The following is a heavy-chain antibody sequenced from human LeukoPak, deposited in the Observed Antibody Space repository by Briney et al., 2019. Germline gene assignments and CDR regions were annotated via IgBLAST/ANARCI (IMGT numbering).Heavy chain of an antibody. Sequence: GASVKVSCKASGYTFTSYAMNWVRQAPGQGLEWMGWINTNTGNPTYAQGFTGRFVFSLDASVSTAYLQISSLKAEDTAVYYCARDMDSSGPKGYFDYWGQGTLVTVPS. CDR2: INTNTGNP. D-gene: IGHD3-22*01. CDR1: GYTFTSYA. J-gene: IGHJ4*02. CDR3: ARDMDSSGPKGYFDY. V-gene: IGHV7-4-1*02.